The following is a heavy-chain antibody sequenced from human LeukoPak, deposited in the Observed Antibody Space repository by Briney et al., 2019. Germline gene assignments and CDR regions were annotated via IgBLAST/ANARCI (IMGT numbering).Heavy chain of an antibody. J-gene: IGHJ3*02. D-gene: IGHD4-17*01. CDR1: GGSFSGYY. CDR3: ARGPQTDYGDYFRAFDI. CDR2: INHSGST. V-gene: IGHV4-34*01. Sequence: PSETLSLTCAVYGGSFSGYYWSWIRQPPGKGLEWIGEINHSGSTNYNPSLKSRVTISVDTSKNQFSLKLSSVTAADTAVYYCARGPQTDYGDYFRAFDIWGQGTMVTVSS.